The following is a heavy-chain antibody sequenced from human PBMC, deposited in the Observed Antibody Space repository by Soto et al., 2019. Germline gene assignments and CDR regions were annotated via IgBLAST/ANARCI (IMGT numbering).Heavy chain of an antibody. J-gene: IGHJ6*02. CDR2: IIPIFGTA. CDR3: ARFRGVGATASYYDYGLDV. V-gene: IGHV1-69*13. CDR1: GCTFSSYA. D-gene: IGHD1-26*01. Sequence: SVKVSCKASGCTFSSYAISWVRQAPGQGLEWMGGIIPIFGTANYAQKFQGRVTITADESTSTAYMELSSLRSEDKAVYYCARFRGVGATASYYDYGLDVWGQGTTVPVSS.